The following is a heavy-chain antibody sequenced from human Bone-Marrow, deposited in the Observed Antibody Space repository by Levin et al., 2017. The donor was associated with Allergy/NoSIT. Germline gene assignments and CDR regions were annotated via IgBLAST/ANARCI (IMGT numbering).Heavy chain of an antibody. CDR2: ISSSSSTI. Sequence: GGSLRLSCAASGFTFSSYSMNWVRQAPGKGLEWVSYISSSSSTIYYADSVKGRFTISRDNAKNSLYLKMNSLRAEDTAVYYCARDLHVLRYFDWLLYRPEGEDAFDIWGQGTMVTVSS. CDR1: GFTFSSYS. J-gene: IGHJ3*02. D-gene: IGHD3-9*01. V-gene: IGHV3-48*01. CDR3: ARDLHVLRYFDWLLYRPEGEDAFDI.